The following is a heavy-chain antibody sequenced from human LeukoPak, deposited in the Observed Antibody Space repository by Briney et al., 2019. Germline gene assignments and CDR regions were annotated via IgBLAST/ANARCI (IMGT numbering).Heavy chain of an antibody. J-gene: IGHJ4*02. CDR2: ISAYNGNT. D-gene: IGHD6-13*01. CDR3: AREMGYSSSWYPAY. Sequence: GASVKVSRKASSYTFTSYGISWVRQAPGQGLEWMGWISAYNGNTNYAQKLQGRVTMTTDTSTSTAYMELRSLRSDDTAVYYCAREMGYSSSWYPAYWGQGTLVTVSS. CDR1: SYTFTSYG. V-gene: IGHV1-18*04.